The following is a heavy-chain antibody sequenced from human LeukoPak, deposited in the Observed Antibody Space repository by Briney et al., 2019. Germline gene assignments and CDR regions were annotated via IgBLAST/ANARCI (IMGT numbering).Heavy chain of an antibody. CDR1: GFTFSSSC. J-gene: IGHJ4*02. V-gene: IGHV3-30*02. CDR3: AKDRGGYFDY. Sequence: PGGCLRLSYAASGFTFSSSCMHWVRQDPGKGLEWVAFIRYERSNKYYADSVKGRFTISRDNSKNTLYLQMNSLRAEDTAVYYCAKDRGGYFDYWGQGTLVTVSS. D-gene: IGHD3-10*01. CDR2: IRYERSNK.